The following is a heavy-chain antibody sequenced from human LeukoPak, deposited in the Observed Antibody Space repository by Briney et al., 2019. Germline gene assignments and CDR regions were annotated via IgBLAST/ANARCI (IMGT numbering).Heavy chain of an antibody. D-gene: IGHD3-22*01. CDR3: ARVANYYDSSGYYDNFDY. J-gene: IGHJ4*02. CDR2: ISSNGGST. V-gene: IGHV3-64*04. CDR1: GFTFSSYA. Sequence: GGSLRLSCSASGFTFSSYAMHWVRQAPGKGLEYVSAISSNGGSTYYADSVKGRFTISRDNSKNTLYLQMNSLRAEDTAVYYCARVANYYDSSGYYDNFDYWGQGTLVTVSS.